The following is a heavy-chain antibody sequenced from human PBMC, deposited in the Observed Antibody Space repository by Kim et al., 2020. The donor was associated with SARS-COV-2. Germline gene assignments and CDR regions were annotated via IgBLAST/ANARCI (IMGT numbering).Heavy chain of an antibody. J-gene: IGHJ4*02. CDR1: GDSVSSNSAA. CDR2: TYYRSKWYN. CDR3: ARRNPETQGAVFY. V-gene: IGHV6-1*01. Sequence: SQTLSLTCAISGDSVSSNSAAWNWIRQSPSRGLEWLGRTYYRSKWYNDYAVSVKSRITINPDTSKNQFSLQFNSVTPEDTAAYYCARRNPETQGAVFYWDQGTLVTVSS. D-gene: IGHD3-16*01.